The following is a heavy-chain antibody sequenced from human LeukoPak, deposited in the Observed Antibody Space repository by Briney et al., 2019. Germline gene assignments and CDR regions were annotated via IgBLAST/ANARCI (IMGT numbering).Heavy chain of an antibody. CDR2: ISYIGST. D-gene: IGHD2-8*02. Sequence: PSETLSLTCNVSGDSINSGDYYWSWIRQPPGKGLEWIGYISYIGSTYYIPSLKSRVSISVDTSSNQISLRLSSVTAADTAVYYCARVQVAPDLYYFDYWSRGTLVTVSS. V-gene: IGHV4-30-4*01. J-gene: IGHJ4*02. CDR3: ARVQVAPDLYYFDY. CDR1: GDSINSGDYY.